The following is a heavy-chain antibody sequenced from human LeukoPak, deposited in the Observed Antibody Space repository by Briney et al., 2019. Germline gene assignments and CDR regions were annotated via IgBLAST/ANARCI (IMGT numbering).Heavy chain of an antibody. Sequence: SETLSLNCTVSGGSISSSSYYWGWIRQPPGKGLEWIGSIYYSGSTYYNPSLKSRVTISVDTSKNQFSLKLSSVTAADTAVYYCARAGYSSSWYFDYWGQGTLVTVSS. V-gene: IGHV4-39*01. CDR3: ARAGYSSSWYFDY. D-gene: IGHD6-13*01. CDR2: IYYSGST. CDR1: GGSISSSSYY. J-gene: IGHJ4*02.